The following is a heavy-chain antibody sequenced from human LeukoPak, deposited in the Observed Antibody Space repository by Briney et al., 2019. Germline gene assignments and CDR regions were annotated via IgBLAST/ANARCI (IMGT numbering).Heavy chain of an antibody. Sequence: SVKVSCKASGCTFSSYAISWVRQAPGQGLEWMGGINPVFGTANYAQKFQGRVTITADESTSTAYMELSSLRSEDTDVYYCAIDRPGTTRKLDYWGQGTLVTVSS. V-gene: IGHV1-69*13. J-gene: IGHJ4*02. CDR3: AIDRPGTTRKLDY. CDR1: GCTFSSYA. CDR2: INPVFGTA. D-gene: IGHD1-1*01.